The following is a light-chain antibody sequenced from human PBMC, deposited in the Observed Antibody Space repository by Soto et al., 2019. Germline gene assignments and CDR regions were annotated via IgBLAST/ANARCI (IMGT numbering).Light chain of an antibody. J-gene: IGLJ1*01. V-gene: IGLV2-14*01. CDR1: ITDIGAYNY. Sequence: QSVLTQPASVSGSPGQSITISCTGTITDIGAYNYVSWYQQHPGKAPKLLIYGVSSRPSGVSNRFSGSKSGNAAYLTISGLQADDEAEYYCSSYTSSITPYVFGTGTKLTGL. CDR2: GVS. CDR3: SSYTSSITPYV.